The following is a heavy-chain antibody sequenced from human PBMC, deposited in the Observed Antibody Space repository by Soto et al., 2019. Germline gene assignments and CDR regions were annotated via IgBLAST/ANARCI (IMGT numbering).Heavy chain of an antibody. V-gene: IGHV1-69*13. CDR3: ARDLGGYCSSTSCTYYYYGMDV. D-gene: IGHD2-2*01. J-gene: IGHJ6*02. CDR1: GGTFSSYA. Sequence: ASVKVSCKASGGTFSSYAISWVRQAPGQGLEWMGGIIPIFGTANHAQKFQGRVTITADESTSTAYMELSSLRSEDTAVYYCARDLGGYCSSTSCTYYYYGMDVCGQGTTVTVSS. CDR2: IIPIFGTA.